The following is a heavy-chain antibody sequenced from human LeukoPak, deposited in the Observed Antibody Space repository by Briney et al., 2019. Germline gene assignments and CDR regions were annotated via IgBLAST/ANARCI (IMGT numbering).Heavy chain of an antibody. Sequence: SVKVSCKASGGTFSSYAISWVRQAPGQGLEWMGGIIPIFGTANHAQKFQGRVTITADESTSTAYMELSSLRSEDTAVYYCASYYYDSSGYSFWGQGTLVTVSS. D-gene: IGHD3-22*01. V-gene: IGHV1-69*13. CDR2: IIPIFGTA. CDR3: ASYYYDSSGYSF. CDR1: GGTFSSYA. J-gene: IGHJ4*02.